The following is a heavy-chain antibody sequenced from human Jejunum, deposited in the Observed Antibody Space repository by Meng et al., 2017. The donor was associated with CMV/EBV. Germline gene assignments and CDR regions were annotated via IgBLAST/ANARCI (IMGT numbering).Heavy chain of an antibody. CDR2: IFHSGSI. CDR1: GGAFTDDY. D-gene: IGHD6-19*01. CDR3: AGRSSLTGWSFDS. Sequence: CGVSGGAFTDDYSTWSRQAPGNGLEWIGQIFHSGSIAYNPSLRGRVTLSIDTSKNQFSLKLSSVTAADTAIYFCAGRSSLTGWSFDSWGQGTLVTVSS. J-gene: IGHJ4*02. V-gene: IGHV4-34*12.